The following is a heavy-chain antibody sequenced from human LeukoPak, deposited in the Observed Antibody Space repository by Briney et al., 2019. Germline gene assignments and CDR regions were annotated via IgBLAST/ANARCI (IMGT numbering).Heavy chain of an antibody. CDR1: GYTFTDYY. J-gene: IGHJ4*02. CDR3: ARGGLLEKGDIVATRYGHDYVLWPPFDY. Sequence: ASVKVSCKASGYTFTDYYMYWVRQAPGQGLEWMGWINPNSGGTNYAQKFQGRVTMTRDTSISTAYMELSRLRSDDTAVYYCARGGLLEKGDIVATRYGHDYVLWPPFDYWGQGTLVTVSS. V-gene: IGHV1-2*02. D-gene: IGHD5-12*01. CDR2: INPNSGGT.